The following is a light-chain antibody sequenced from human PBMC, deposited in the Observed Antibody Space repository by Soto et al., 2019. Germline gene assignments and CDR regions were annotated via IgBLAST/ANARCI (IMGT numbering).Light chain of an antibody. V-gene: IGKV1-39*01. CDR2: AAS. Sequence: DIQMTQSPSSLSASVGDRVTITCRASQSINSYLNWFQQKPGKAPRLLIYAASSLQSGVPSRFSGSGSGTDFTLTISSLQPEDVATYYCQQSDSVPYTFGQGTNLEIK. CDR3: QQSDSVPYT. J-gene: IGKJ2*01. CDR1: QSINSY.